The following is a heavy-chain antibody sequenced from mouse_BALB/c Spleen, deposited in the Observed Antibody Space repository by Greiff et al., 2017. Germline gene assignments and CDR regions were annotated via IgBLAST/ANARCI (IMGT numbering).Heavy chain of an antibody. V-gene: IGHV5-6*01. J-gene: IGHJ4*01. Sequence: EVQLVESGGDLVKPGGSLKLSCAASGFTFSSYGMSWVRQTPDKRLEWVATISSGGSYTYYPDSVKGRFTISRDNAKNTLYLQMSSLKSEDTAMYYCARYYRYDAAYYDAMDYWGQGTSVTVSS. CDR3: ARYYRYDAAYYDAMDY. CDR1: GFTFSSYG. CDR2: ISSGGSYT. D-gene: IGHD2-14*01.